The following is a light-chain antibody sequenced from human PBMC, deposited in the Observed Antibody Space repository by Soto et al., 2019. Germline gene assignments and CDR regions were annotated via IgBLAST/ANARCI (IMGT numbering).Light chain of an antibody. V-gene: IGLV2-8*01. CDR2: EVS. CDR3: SSYAGSSNLV. J-gene: IGLJ2*01. CDR1: SSDVGGYNY. Sequence: QSALTQPPSASGSPGQSVTISCTGTSSDVGGYNYVSWYQQHPGKAPKLMIYEVSKRPSGVPDRFSGSKSGNTASLTVSGLQAEDKADYYCSSYAGSSNLVFGGGTKLTVL.